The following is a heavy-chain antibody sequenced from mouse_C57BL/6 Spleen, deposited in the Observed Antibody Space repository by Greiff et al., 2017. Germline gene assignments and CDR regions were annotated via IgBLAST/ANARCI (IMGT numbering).Heavy chain of an antibody. D-gene: IGHD2-1*01. CDR1: GFTFSDYY. CDR3: ARDLLNYFDC. CDR2: INYDGSST. Sequence: EVHLVESEGGLVQPGSSMKLSCTASGFTFSDYYMAWVRQVPEKGLEWVANINYDGSSTYYVYSLKSRFIISRDNAKNILYLRMSSLKTEDTATYYCARDLLNYFDCWGQGTTLTVSS. V-gene: IGHV5-16*01. J-gene: IGHJ2*01.